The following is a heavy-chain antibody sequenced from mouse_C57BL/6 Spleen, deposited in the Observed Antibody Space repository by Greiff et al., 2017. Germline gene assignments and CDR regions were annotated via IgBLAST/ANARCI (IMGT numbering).Heavy chain of an antibody. CDR2: ISDGGSYT. CDR1: GFTFSSYA. J-gene: IGHJ3*01. D-gene: IGHD2-3*01. Sequence: DVQLVESGGGLVKPGGSLKLSCAASGFTFSSYAMSWVRQTPEKRLEWVATISDGGSYTYYPDNVKGRFTISRDNAKNNLYLQMSHLKSEDTAMYYCAREDDFAYWGQGTLVTVSA. CDR3: AREDDFAY. V-gene: IGHV5-4*01.